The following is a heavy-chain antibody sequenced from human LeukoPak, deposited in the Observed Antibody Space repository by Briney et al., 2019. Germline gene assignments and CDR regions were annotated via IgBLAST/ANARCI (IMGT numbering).Heavy chain of an antibody. D-gene: IGHD2-15*01. CDR1: GGSFSDYY. J-gene: IGHJ4*02. V-gene: IGHV4-34*01. CDR2: INHSGST. CDR3: ASGRPYCSGGSCYPYYFDY. Sequence: SETLSLTCAVYGGSFSDYYWSWVRQPPGKGLEWIGEINHSGSTNYNPFLKSRVTISVDTSKNQFSLKLSSVTAADTAVYYCASGRPYCSGGSCYPYYFDYWGQGTLVTVSS.